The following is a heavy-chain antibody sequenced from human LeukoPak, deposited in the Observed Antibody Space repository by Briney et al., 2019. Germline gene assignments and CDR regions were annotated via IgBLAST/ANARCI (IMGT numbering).Heavy chain of an antibody. CDR1: GGSISSSNW. V-gene: IGHV4-4*02. Sequence: SGTLSLTCAVSGGSISSSNWWSWVRQPPGKGLEWIGEINHSGSTNYNPSLKSRVTISVDTSKNQFSLKLSSVTAADTAVYYCARGLLPDYWGQGTLVTVSS. D-gene: IGHD3-22*01. J-gene: IGHJ4*02. CDR3: ARGLLPDY. CDR2: INHSGST.